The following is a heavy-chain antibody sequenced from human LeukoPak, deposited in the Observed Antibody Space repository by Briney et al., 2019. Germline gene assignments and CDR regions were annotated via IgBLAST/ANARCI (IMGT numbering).Heavy chain of an antibody. J-gene: IGHJ5*02. CDR3: ARDRGTYSYGYTSDYNWFDP. Sequence: GASVKVSCKASGYTFTSYDISWVRQATGQGLEWMGGIIPIFGTANYAQKFQGRVTITADKSTSTAYMELSSLRSEDTAVYYCARDRGTYSYGYTSDYNWFDPWGQGTLVTVSS. CDR1: GYTFTSYD. V-gene: IGHV1-69*06. CDR2: IIPIFGTA. D-gene: IGHD5-18*01.